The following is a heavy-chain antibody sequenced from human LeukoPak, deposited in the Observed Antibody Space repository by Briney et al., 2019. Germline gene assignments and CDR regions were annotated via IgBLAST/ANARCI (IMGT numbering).Heavy chain of an antibody. CDR2: ISGSGGST. CDR3: AKEFNIVLRFLEWLFDR. J-gene: IGHJ4*02. V-gene: IGHV3-23*01. D-gene: IGHD3-3*01. CDR1: GFTFSSYA. Sequence: GGSLRLSCAASGFTFSSYAMSWVRQAPGEGLEWVSAISGSGGSTYYADSVKGRFTISRDNSKNTLYLQMNSLRAEDTAVYYCAKEFNIVLRFLEWLFDRWGQGTLVTVSS.